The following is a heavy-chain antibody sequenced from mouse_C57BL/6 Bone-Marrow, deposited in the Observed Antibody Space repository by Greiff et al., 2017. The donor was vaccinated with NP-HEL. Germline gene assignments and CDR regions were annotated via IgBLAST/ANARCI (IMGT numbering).Heavy chain of an antibody. CDR2: LYPGDGDT. CDR3: ARGDYGSSRFGYAMDY. V-gene: IGHV1-80*01. CDR1: GSAFRSYW. Sequence: SGAELVKPGASVKISCKASGSAFRSYWMNWVKERPGTGLAWIGQLYPGDGDTKYNGKFKGKATLTADKSSSTAYMQVSSLTSEDSAVYFWARGDYGSSRFGYAMDYWGQGTSVTGSS. J-gene: IGHJ4*01. D-gene: IGHD1-1*01.